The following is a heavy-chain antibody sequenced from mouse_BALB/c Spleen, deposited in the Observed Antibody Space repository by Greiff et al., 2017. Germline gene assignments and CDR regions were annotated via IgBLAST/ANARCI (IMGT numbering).Heavy chain of an antibody. J-gene: IGHJ3*01. Sequence: EVQVVESGGGLVQPGGSRKLSCAASGFTFSSFGMHWVRQAPEKGLEWVAYISSGSSTIYYADTVKGRFTISRDNPKNTLFLQMTSLRSEDTAMYYCVLEAWFAYWGQGTLVTVSA. V-gene: IGHV5-17*02. CDR2: ISSGSSTI. CDR1: GFTFSSFG. CDR3: VLEAWFAY.